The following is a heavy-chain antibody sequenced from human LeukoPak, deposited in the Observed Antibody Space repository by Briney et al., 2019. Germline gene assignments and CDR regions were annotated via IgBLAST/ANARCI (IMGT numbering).Heavy chain of an antibody. Sequence: PSQTLSLTCAVSGGSISSGGYSWSWIRQPPGKGLEWIGEINHSGSTNYNPSLKSRVTISVDTSKNQFSLKLSSVTAADTAVYYCARGHHREGVLAFDYWGQGTLVTVSS. CDR1: GGSISSGGYS. CDR3: ARGHHREGVLAFDY. J-gene: IGHJ4*02. CDR2: INHSGST. V-gene: IGHV4-30-2*01. D-gene: IGHD3-3*01.